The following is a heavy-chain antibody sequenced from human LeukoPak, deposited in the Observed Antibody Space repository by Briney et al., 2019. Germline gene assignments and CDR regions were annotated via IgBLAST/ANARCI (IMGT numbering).Heavy chain of an antibody. V-gene: IGHV1-8*02. Sequence: ASVKVSCKASGYTFTGYYMHWVRQATGQGLEWMGWMNPNSGNTGYAQKFQGRVTMTRNTSISTAYMELSSLRSEDTAVYYCARTYYDSSGYYNWFDPWGQGTLVTVSS. CDR2: MNPNSGNT. D-gene: IGHD3-22*01. CDR3: ARTYYDSSGYYNWFDP. J-gene: IGHJ5*02. CDR1: GYTFTGYY.